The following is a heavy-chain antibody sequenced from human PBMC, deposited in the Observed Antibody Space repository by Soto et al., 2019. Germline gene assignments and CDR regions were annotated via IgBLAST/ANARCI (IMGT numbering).Heavy chain of an antibody. CDR1: GFTFNTYA. CDR2: ITNSGGTT. V-gene: IGHV3-23*01. CDR3: ARETNWGPDY. D-gene: IGHD7-27*01. J-gene: IGHJ4*02. Sequence: GGSLRLSCAVSGFTFNTYAMNWVRQAPWKGLEWVSSITNSGGTTYYADSVRGRFTISRDNAKNTLYLQMNSLSAEDTAVYYCARETNWGPDYWGQGTLVTVSS.